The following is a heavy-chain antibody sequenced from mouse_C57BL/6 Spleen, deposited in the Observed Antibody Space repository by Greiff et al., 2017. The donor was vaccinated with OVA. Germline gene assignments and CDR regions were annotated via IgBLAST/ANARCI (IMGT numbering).Heavy chain of an antibody. CDR3: TRIVITTVVATPYFDV. Sequence: VQLQQSGAELVRPGASVTLSCKASGYTFTDYEMHWVKQTPVHGLEWIGAIDPATGGTAYNQKFKGKAILTADKSSSTAYMELRSLTSEDSAVYYCTRIVITTVVATPYFDVWGTGTTVTVSS. D-gene: IGHD1-1*01. J-gene: IGHJ1*03. CDR2: IDPATGGT. CDR1: GYTFTDYE. V-gene: IGHV1-15*01.